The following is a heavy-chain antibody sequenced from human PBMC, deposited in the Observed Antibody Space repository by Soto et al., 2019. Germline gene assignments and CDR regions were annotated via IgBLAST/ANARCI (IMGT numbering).Heavy chain of an antibody. CDR2: INAGNGNT. J-gene: IGHJ4*02. CDR1: GYTFTSYA. V-gene: IGHV1-3*01. CDR3: ARDVEYSSGWGEFDY. Sequence: ASVKVSCKASGYTFTSYAMHWVRQAPGQRLEWMGWINAGNGNTKYSQKLQGRVTMTTDTSTSTAYMELRSLRSDDTAVYYCARDVEYSSGWGEFDYWGQGTLVTVSS. D-gene: IGHD6-19*01.